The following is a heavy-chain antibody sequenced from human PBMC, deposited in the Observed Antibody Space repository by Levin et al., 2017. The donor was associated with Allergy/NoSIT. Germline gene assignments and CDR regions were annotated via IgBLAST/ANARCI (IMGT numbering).Heavy chain of an antibody. CDR1: RFTFPSYA. J-gene: IGHJ4*02. V-gene: IGHV3-23*01. CDR2: ITAGGDYT. D-gene: IGHD2-2*01. CDR3: ARVAVLDCTGTSCYFDY. Sequence: PKASVKVSCAASRFTFPSYAMSWLRQAPGKGLEWVSAITAGGDYTFYADSVKGRFTISRDNSKNTLYLQVSSLRAEDTALYYCARVAVLDCTGTSCYFDYWGQGTLVTVSS.